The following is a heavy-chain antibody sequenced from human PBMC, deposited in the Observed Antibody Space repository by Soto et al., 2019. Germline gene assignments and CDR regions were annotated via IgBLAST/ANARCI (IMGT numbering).Heavy chain of an antibody. Sequence: QVQLVQSGAEVRKPGASVKISCKASGYRFSSYYMHWVRQAPGQGLEWMGVINPGGGSTTYAQRFQGRVTMTRDTSTDTVYMDLSSLRLEDTAVYYCARRLIVAVPSLIEKYGLAVWGQGTTVIVSS. V-gene: IGHV1-46*01. CDR2: INPGGGST. CDR1: GYRFSSYY. D-gene: IGHD2-15*01. J-gene: IGHJ6*02. CDR3: ARRLIVAVPSLIEKYGLAV.